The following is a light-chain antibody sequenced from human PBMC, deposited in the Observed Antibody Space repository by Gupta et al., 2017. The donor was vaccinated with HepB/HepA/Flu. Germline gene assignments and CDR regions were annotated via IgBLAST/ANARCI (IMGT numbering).Light chain of an antibody. CDR1: NSNIGTNT. CDR3: ATWDYSLNGVV. V-gene: IGLV1-44*01. Sequence: QSVLTQPPSASGTPGQRVTISCSGSNSNIGTNTVNWYHHVPGTAPKLLIHTNNQRPSGVPDRFSGSKSDTSASLAISGLQPEDEADYYCATWDYSLNGVVFGGGTKLTV. CDR2: TNN. J-gene: IGLJ3*02.